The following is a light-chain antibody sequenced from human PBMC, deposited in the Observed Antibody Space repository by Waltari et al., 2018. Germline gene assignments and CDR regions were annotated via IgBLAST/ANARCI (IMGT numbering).Light chain of an antibody. CDR1: QSVSSSY. V-gene: IGKV3-20*01. J-gene: IGKJ2*01. CDR2: GVS. Sequence: EIVLTQSPGTLSLSPGERATLSCRASQSVSSSYLAWYQQKPGQAPRLLIYGVSSRATGIPDRFSGSGSGTDFTLTISRLEPEDFAVYYCQQYGSSWTFGQGTKLEIK. CDR3: QQYGSSWT.